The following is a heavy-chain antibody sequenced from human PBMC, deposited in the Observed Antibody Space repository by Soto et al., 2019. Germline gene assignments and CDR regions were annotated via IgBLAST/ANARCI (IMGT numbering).Heavy chain of an antibody. CDR2: ISVYNGNT. Sequence: ASVKVSCKTSGYTFTSYGISWVRQAPGQGLEWMGWISVYNGNTNYAQNLQGRVTMTTDTSTSTAYMELRSLRSDDTALYYCARGGLSKLGGPSWSDPWGQGTLVTVSS. V-gene: IGHV1-18*01. CDR1: GYTFTSYG. D-gene: IGHD2-2*01. J-gene: IGHJ5*02. CDR3: ARGGLSKLGGPSWSDP.